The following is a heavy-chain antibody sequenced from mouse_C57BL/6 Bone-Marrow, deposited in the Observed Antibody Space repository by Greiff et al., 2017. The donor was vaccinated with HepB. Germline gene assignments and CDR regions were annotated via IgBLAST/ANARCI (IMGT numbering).Heavy chain of an antibody. CDR3: ARHSPYYYGSSYAMDY. CDR1: EYEFPSHD. D-gene: IGHD1-1*01. J-gene: IGHJ4*01. CDR2: INSDGGST. V-gene: IGHV5-2*01. Sequence: EVKLVESGGGLVQPGESLKLSCESNEYEFPSHDMSWVRKTPEKRLELVAAINSDGGSTYYPDTMERRFIISRDNTKKTLYLQISSLRSEDTALYYCARHSPYYYGSSYAMDYWGQGTSVTVSS.